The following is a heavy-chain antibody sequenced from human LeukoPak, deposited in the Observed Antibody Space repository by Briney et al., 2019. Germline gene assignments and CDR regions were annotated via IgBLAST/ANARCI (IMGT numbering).Heavy chain of an antibody. CDR2: IYYIGST. CDR1: GGSIRSSSYY. CDR3: ARGRRDGATSYYYYYLDV. D-gene: IGHD5-12*01. V-gene: IGHV4-39*07. Sequence: SETLSLTCTVSGGSIRSSSYYWVWIRQPPGKCLEWIGSIYYIGSTYYNPSLKSRVTISVDTSKNQFSLKLSSVTPGTPAVYYCARGRRDGATSYYYYYLDVWGKGTTVTISS. J-gene: IGHJ6*03.